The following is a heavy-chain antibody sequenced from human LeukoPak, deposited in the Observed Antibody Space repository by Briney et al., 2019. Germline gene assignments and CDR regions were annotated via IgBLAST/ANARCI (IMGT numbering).Heavy chain of an antibody. D-gene: IGHD6-13*01. V-gene: IGHV1-69*13. CDR1: GGTFSSYA. Sequence: ASVKVSCKASGGTFSSYAISWVRQAPGQGLEWMGGIIPIFGTANYAQKFQGRVTITADESTSTAYMELSSLRSEDTAVYYCARRYSSSWYPLYYYYYYMDVWGKGTTVTISS. CDR3: ARRYSSSWYPLYYYYYYMDV. CDR2: IIPIFGTA. J-gene: IGHJ6*03.